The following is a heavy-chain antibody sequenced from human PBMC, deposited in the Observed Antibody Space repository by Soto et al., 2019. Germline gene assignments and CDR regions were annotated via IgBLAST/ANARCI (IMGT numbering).Heavy chain of an antibody. D-gene: IGHD3-16*01. CDR2: IYYNGNT. CDR1: GGSISSSSYY. CDR3: ARQTGVFGHYFDY. Sequence: QLRLQEAGPGLVKPSETLSLTCTVSGGSISSSSYYWGWIRQPPGKGPEWIGAIYYNGNTYYYPSLKSRVTMSVDTSKNQYSLKLSSATAADTAMYDCARQTGVFGHYFDYWGQGTLVTVSS. J-gene: IGHJ4*02. V-gene: IGHV4-39*01.